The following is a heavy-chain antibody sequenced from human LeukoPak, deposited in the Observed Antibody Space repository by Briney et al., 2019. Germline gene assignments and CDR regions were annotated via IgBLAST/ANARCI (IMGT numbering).Heavy chain of an antibody. CDR1: GFXFGDYA. CDR3: TRVIVATKDY. J-gene: IGHJ4*02. D-gene: IGHD5-12*01. Sequence: GGSLRLSCTGSGFXFGDYAMNWVRQAPGKGLKWVGFIRSKAYGGTPEYAASVKGRFTISRDDSKSIAYLQMNSLKTEDTAVYYCTRVIVATKDYWGQGTLVTVSS. V-gene: IGHV3-49*04. CDR2: IRSKAYGGTP.